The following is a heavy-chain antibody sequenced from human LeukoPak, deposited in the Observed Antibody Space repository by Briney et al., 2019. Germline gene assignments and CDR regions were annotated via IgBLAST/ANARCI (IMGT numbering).Heavy chain of an antibody. CDR2: IRYDGSNK. V-gene: IGHV3-30*02. CDR3: AKDSITIFRVALDAFDI. J-gene: IGHJ3*02. D-gene: IGHD3-3*01. CDR1: GFTFSSYG. Sequence: PGGSLRLSCAASGFTFSSYGMHWVRQAPGKGLEWVAFIRYDGSNKYYADSVKGRFTISRGNSKNTLYLQMNSLRAEDTAVYYCAKDSITIFRVALDAFDIWGQGTMVTVSS.